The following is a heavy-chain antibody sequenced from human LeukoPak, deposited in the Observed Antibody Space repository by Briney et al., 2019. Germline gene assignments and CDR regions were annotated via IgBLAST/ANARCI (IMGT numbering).Heavy chain of an antibody. CDR3: ARDSPAYCSGNNCYNWYFDL. J-gene: IGHJ2*01. D-gene: IGHD2-15*01. CDR2: IHHSGES. CDR1: GGSISGRNW. Sequence: SETLSLTCAVSGGSISGRNWWNWVRQPPGKGLEWIGEIHHSGESNYNPSLKSRVTLSIDKSTNQFSLKLSSVTAADTAIYYCARDSPAYCSGNNCYNWYFDLWGRGTLITVSS. V-gene: IGHV4-4*02.